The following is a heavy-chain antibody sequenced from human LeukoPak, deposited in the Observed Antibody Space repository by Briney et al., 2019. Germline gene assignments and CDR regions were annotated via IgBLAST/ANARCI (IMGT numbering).Heavy chain of an antibody. Sequence: GGSLRLSCAASGFTFSSYWMSWIRQAPGKGLEWVANIKQDGSEKYYVDSVKGRFTISRDNAKNSLYLQMNSLRAEDTAVYYCARDGRYSSSSPSVYWGQGTLVTVSS. CDR1: GFTFSSYW. V-gene: IGHV3-7*01. CDR3: ARDGRYSSSSPSVY. J-gene: IGHJ4*02. CDR2: IKQDGSEK. D-gene: IGHD6-6*01.